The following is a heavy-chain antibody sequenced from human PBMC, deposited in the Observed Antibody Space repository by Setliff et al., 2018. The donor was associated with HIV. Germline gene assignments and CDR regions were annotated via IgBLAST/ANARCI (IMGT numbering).Heavy chain of an antibody. CDR2: IYPGDSDT. J-gene: IGHJ4*02. CDR3: ITDPGDHPDY. V-gene: IGHV5-51*01. D-gene: IGHD3-10*01. CDR1: GYRFASYW. Sequence: PGESLKISCQGSGYRFASYWIGWVRQMPGKGLEWMGIIYPGDSDTRYSPSFQGQVTISADKSISTAYLQWSSLKASDTAVYYCITDPGDHPDYWGQGTLVTVSS.